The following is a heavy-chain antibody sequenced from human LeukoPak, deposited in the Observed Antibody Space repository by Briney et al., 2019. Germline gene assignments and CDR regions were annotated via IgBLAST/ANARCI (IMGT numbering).Heavy chain of an antibody. D-gene: IGHD3-10*01. CDR2: ISSSSSTI. CDR1: GFTFSSYS. CDR3: ARDLYYGSFHYGMDV. V-gene: IGHV3-48*04. Sequence: PGGSLRLSCAASGFTFSSYSMNWVRQAPGKGLEWVSYISSSSSTIYYADSVKGRFTISRDNAKNSLYLQMNSLRAEDTAVYYCARDLYYGSFHYGMDVWGQGTTVTVSS. J-gene: IGHJ6*02.